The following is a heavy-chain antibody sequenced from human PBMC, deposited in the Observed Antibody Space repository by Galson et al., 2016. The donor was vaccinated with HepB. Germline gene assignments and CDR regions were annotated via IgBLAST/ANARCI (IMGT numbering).Heavy chain of an antibody. V-gene: IGHV3-23*01. CDR1: GFTFSTYA. D-gene: IGHD3-16*02. Sequence: SLRLSCAASGFTFSTYAMDWVRQAPRKGPEWVSAINGNGGSTYYTDSVKGRFTISRDNSKNTLYLQMNSLRAEDTAVYSCARWAYQSGNYRALDYWGQGTLVTVSS. CDR2: INGNGGST. J-gene: IGHJ4*02. CDR3: ARWAYQSGNYRALDY.